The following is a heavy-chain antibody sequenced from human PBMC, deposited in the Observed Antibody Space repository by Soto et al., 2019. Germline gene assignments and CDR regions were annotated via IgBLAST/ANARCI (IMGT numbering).Heavy chain of an antibody. J-gene: IGHJ4*02. D-gene: IGHD3-9*01. CDR1: GFTFSSYG. CDR3: AKDTYYDILTGYPLGEVSNDFDY. Sequence: GGSLRLSCAASGFTFSSYGMHWVRQAPGKGLERVAVISYDGSNKYYADSVKGRFTISRDNSKNTLYLQMNSLRAEDTAVYYCAKDTYYDILTGYPLGEVSNDFDYWGQGTLVTVSS. V-gene: IGHV3-30*18. CDR2: ISYDGSNK.